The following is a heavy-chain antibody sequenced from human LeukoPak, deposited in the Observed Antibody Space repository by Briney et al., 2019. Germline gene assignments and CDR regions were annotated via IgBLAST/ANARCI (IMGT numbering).Heavy chain of an antibody. V-gene: IGHV5-51*01. CDR1: GYIFTYYW. Sequence: GESLKISCKGSGYIFTYYWIGWVRQMPGKGLEYMGIIYTGDSDTRYSPSFQGQVTISADKSINTAYLQWSSLKATDTAMYYCARRGTYGDSSTLDAFDIWGQGTMVTVSS. CDR2: IYTGDSDT. J-gene: IGHJ3*02. D-gene: IGHD4-17*01. CDR3: ARRGTYGDSSTLDAFDI.